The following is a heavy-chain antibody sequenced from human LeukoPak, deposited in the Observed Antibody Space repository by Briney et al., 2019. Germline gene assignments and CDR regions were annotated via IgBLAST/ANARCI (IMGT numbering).Heavy chain of an antibody. J-gene: IGHJ4*02. D-gene: IGHD6-13*01. CDR2: IYWYDDK. CDR3: AHTARKAAAGSLDY. CDR1: GFSLSTSGVG. Sequence: SGPTLMKPTQTLTLTCTFSGFSLSTSGVGVGWIRQPPGKALEWLALIYWYDDKRYSPSLKSRLTINKDTCKNQVVLTMTNMHPVDTATYYCAHTARKAAAGSLDYWGQGTLVTVSS. V-gene: IGHV2-5*01.